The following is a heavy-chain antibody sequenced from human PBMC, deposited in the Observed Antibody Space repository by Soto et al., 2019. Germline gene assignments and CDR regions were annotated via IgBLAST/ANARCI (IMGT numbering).Heavy chain of an antibody. CDR1: GYSFTCYW. V-gene: IGHV5-51*01. CDR3: TSLVAASHRVLEYYFDY. J-gene: IGHJ4*02. CDR2: IYPGDSDT. D-gene: IGHD5-12*01. Sequence: GESLKISCKGSGYSFTCYWIGWVRQMPGKGLEWMGIIYPGDSDTRYSPSFQGQVTISADKSISTAYLQWSSLKASDTAMYYCTSLVAASHRVLEYYFDYGGPGALVTVSS.